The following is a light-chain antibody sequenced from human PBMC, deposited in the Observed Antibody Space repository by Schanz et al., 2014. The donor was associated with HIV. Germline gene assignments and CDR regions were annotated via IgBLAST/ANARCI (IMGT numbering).Light chain of an antibody. J-gene: IGLJ2*01. CDR3: SSYIGSMHAV. V-gene: IGLV2-14*01. CDR2: DVS. Sequence: QSALTQPASVSGSPGQSVTISCTGTSSDVGAYNYVSWYQQYPGKAPKVMIYDVSNRPSGVSNRFSGSKSGSTASLTISGLQAEDEADYYCSSYIGSMHAVFGGGTKLTVL. CDR1: SSDVGAYNY.